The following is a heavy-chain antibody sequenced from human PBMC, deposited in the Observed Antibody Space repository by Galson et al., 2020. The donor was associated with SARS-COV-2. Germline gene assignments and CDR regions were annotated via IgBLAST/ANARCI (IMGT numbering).Heavy chain of an antibody. CDR3: ARDGQTSSGWAFDY. CDR1: GFTFSSHA. CDR2: IFFDGSDK. V-gene: IGHV3-33*01. D-gene: IGHD6-19*01. J-gene: IGHJ4*02. Sequence: GESLQISCAASGFTFSSHAMHWVRQAPGKGLEWVAQIFFDGSDKYYGDSVKGRFTISRDSSKNTVYLQMNNLRADDTAVYYCARDGQTSSGWAFDYWGQGPLVTVSS.